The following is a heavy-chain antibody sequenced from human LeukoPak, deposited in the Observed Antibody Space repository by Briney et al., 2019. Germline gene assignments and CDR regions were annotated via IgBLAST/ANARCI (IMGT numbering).Heavy chain of an antibody. Sequence: GGSLRLSCAASGFTFSSYGMHWVRQAPGKGLEWVAVIWYDGSNKYYADSVKGRFTISRDNSKNTLFLQMNSLRAEDTAVYYCARGDYGGTPAGYWGQGTLVTVSS. J-gene: IGHJ4*02. D-gene: IGHD4-23*01. V-gene: IGHV3-33*01. CDR1: GFTFSSYG. CDR3: ARGDYGGTPAGY. CDR2: IWYDGSNK.